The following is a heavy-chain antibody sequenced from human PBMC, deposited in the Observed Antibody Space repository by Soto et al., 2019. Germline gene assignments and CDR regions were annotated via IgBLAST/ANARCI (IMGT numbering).Heavy chain of an antibody. J-gene: IGHJ2*01. V-gene: IGHV1-69*13. Sequence: SVKVSCKASGGTFSSYAISWVRQAPGQGLEWMGGIIPIFGTANYAQKFQGRVTITADESTSTAYMELSSLRSEDTAVYYCARGIVVVTAAYWYFDLWGRGTLVTVS. CDR2: IIPIFGTA. D-gene: IGHD2-21*02. CDR1: GGTFSSYA. CDR3: ARGIVVVTAAYWYFDL.